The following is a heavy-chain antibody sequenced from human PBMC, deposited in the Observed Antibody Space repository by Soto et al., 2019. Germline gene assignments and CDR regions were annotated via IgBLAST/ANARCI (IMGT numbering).Heavy chain of an antibody. CDR2: ISYDGSNK. J-gene: IGHJ5*02. CDR1: GFTFSSYA. Sequence: GGSLRLSCAASGFTFSSYAMHWVRQAPGKGLEWVAVISYDGSNKYYADSVKGRFTISRDNSKNTLYLQMNSLRAEDTAVYYCARESFCSGGSCYPAFDPWGQGTLVIVSS. CDR3: ARESFCSGGSCYPAFDP. D-gene: IGHD2-15*01. V-gene: IGHV3-30-3*01.